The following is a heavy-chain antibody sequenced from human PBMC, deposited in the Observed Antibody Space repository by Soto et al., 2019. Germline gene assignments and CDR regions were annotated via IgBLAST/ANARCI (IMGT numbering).Heavy chain of an antibody. V-gene: IGHV3-21*01. D-gene: IGHD3-9*01. J-gene: IGHJ4*02. Sequence: GGSLRLSCAASGFTFSSYIMYWGRQRLGKGLEWVSSISSSSSYIYYADSVKGRFTISRDNAKNSLYLQMNRLRAEDTAVYYCARDYDILSGYYPFDYWGQGTLVTVSS. CDR3: ARDYDILSGYYPFDY. CDR1: GFTFSSYI. CDR2: ISSSSSYI.